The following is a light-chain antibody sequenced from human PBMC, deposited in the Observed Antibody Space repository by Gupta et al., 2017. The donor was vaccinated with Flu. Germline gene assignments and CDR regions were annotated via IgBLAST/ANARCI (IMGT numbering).Light chain of an antibody. Sequence: TSSDVGGYNYVSWYQQHPGKAPKLMIYDVSKRPSGVPDRFSGSKSGNTASLTISGLQAEDEADYYCCSYAGSSWVFGGGTKLTVL. J-gene: IGLJ3*02. CDR2: DVS. V-gene: IGLV2-11*01. CDR1: SSDVGGYNY. CDR3: CSYAGSSWV.